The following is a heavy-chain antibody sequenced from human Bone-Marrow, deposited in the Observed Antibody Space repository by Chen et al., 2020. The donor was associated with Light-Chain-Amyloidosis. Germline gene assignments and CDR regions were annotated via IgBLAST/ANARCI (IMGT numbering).Heavy chain of an antibody. J-gene: IGHJ3*02. V-gene: IGHV4-34*01. D-gene: IGHD2-2*01. CDR2: INHSGST. CDR3: ARGSPIVVVPAAQEVGAFDI. Sequence: QVQLQQWGAGLLKPSETLFLTCAVYGGSFSGYYWSWIRQPPGKGLEWIGEINHSGSTNYNPSLKSRVTISVDTSKNQFSLNLSSVTAADTAVYYCARGSPIVVVPAAQEVGAFDIWGQGTMVTVSS. CDR1: GGSFSGYY.